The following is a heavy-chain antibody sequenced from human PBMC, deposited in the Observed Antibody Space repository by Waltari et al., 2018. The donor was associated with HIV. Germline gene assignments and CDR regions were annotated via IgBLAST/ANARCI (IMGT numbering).Heavy chain of an antibody. CDR2: IIGGSSTI. CDR3: ARLGDRGFDP. Sequence: EVQLVESGGGLVQPGGSLRLSCAASGFNPSSYSMNWVRQAPGKGLDGVSYIIGGSSTIYYAASVKGRFTISRDNAKNSLYRQMNSLRAEDTAVYYCARLGDRGFDPWGQGTLVTVSS. CDR1: GFNPSSYS. V-gene: IGHV3-48*04. D-gene: IGHD3-10*01. J-gene: IGHJ5*02.